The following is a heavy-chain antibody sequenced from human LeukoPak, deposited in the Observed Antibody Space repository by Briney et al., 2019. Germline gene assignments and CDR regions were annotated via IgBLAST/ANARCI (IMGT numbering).Heavy chain of an antibody. V-gene: IGHV1-69*05. J-gene: IGHJ4*02. D-gene: IGHD6-19*01. Sequence: ASVKVSCKASGGTFSSYAISWVRQAPGQGLEWMGGIIPIFGTANYAQKFRGRVTITTDESTSTAYMELSSLRSEDTAVYYCASGGSSGWPPYWGQGTLVTVSS. CDR2: IIPIFGTA. CDR3: ASGGSSGWPPY. CDR1: GGTFSSYA.